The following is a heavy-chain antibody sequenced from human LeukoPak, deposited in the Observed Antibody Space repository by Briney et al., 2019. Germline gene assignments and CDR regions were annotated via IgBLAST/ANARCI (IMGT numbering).Heavy chain of an antibody. Sequence: TGGSLRLSCAASGFTFASYAMTWVRQAPGKGLEWVSSLSASGADTYYAVLVQGRFTISRDNSKNTLDLQMNSLRAEDTALYYCAPNYYASGSYEYFHHWGQGTLVAVSS. CDR1: GFTFASYA. CDR3: APNYYASGSYEYFHH. D-gene: IGHD3-10*01. J-gene: IGHJ1*01. V-gene: IGHV3-23*01. CDR2: LSASGADT.